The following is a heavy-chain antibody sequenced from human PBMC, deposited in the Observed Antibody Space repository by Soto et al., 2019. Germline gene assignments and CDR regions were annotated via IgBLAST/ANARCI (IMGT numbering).Heavy chain of an antibody. Sequence: GGSLRLSCAASGFTFSSYAMSWVRQAPGKGLEWVSAISGSGGSTYYADSVKGRFTISRDNSKNTLYLQMNSLRAEDTAVYYCAKVRRLETMIVVVDIFDYWGQGTLVTVSS. CDR3: AKVRRLETMIVVVDIFDY. J-gene: IGHJ4*02. D-gene: IGHD3-22*01. V-gene: IGHV3-23*01. CDR1: GFTFSSYA. CDR2: ISGSGGST.